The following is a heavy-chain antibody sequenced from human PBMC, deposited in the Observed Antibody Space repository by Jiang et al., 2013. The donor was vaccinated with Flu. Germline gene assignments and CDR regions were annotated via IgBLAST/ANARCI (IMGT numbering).Heavy chain of an antibody. CDR1: GGSISSYY. CDR3: ARDKENSGPGY. CDR2: MSRTGST. Sequence: GLVKPSETLSLTCTVSGGSISSYYWSWIRQPAGKGLEWIGRMSRTGSTTYNPSLKSRVTMSIDTSNNQFSLKLNSVTAADTAVYYCARDKENSGPGYWGHGTLVTVSS. J-gene: IGHJ4*01. V-gene: IGHV4-4*07. D-gene: IGHD5-12*01.